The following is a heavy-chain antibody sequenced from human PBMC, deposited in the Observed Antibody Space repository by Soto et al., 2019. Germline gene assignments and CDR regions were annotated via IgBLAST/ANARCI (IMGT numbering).Heavy chain of an antibody. CDR3: ARDFSAADDYYYGMDV. CDR1: GFTFSSYA. D-gene: IGHD6-13*01. V-gene: IGHV3-30-3*01. Sequence: GGSLRLSCAASGFTFSSYAMHWVRQAPGKGLEWVAVISYDGSNKYYADSVKGRFTISRDSSKNTLYLQMNSLRAEDTAVYYCARDFSAADDYYYGMDVWGQGTTVTVSS. CDR2: ISYDGSNK. J-gene: IGHJ6*02.